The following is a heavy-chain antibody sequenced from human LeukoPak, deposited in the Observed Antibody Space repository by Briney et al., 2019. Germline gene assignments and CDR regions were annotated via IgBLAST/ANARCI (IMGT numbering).Heavy chain of an antibody. CDR2: ISSSSSYI. CDR3: ARGDDYYDNSGYYFDY. J-gene: IGHJ4*02. Sequence: GGSLKLSCAASGFTFSSYSMNWVRQAPGKGLEWVSSISSSSSYIYYADSVKGRFTISRDNAKNSLYLQMNSLRAEDTAVYYCARGDDYYDNSGYYFDYWGQGTLVTVSS. CDR1: GFTFSSYS. V-gene: IGHV3-21*01. D-gene: IGHD3-22*01.